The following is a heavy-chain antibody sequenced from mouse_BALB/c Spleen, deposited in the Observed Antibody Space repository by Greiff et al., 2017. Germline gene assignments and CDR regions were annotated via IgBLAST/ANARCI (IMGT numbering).Heavy chain of an antibody. J-gene: IGHJ2*01. Sequence: QVHVKQSGAELMKPGASVKISCKATGYTFSSYWIEWVKQRPGHGLEWIGEILPGSGSTNYNEKFKGKATFTADTSSNTAYMQLSSLTSEDSAVYYCARYRSSYYFDYWGQGTTLTVSS. CDR2: ILPGSGST. CDR3: ARYRSSYYFDY. CDR1: GYTFSSYW. V-gene: IGHV1-9*01.